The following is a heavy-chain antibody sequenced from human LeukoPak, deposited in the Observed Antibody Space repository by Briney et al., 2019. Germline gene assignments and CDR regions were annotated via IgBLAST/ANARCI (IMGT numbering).Heavy chain of an antibody. V-gene: IGHV4-59*08. CDR2: IYYSGST. J-gene: IGHJ6*02. D-gene: IGHD6-25*01. Sequence: SSETLSLTCTVSGGSISSYYWSWIRQPPGKGLEWIGYIYYSGSTNYNPSLKSRLTISVDTSKNQFSLQLSSVTAADTAVYFCARQNSGARLNVWGQGTTVTVSS. CDR3: ARQNSGARLNV. CDR1: GGSISSYY.